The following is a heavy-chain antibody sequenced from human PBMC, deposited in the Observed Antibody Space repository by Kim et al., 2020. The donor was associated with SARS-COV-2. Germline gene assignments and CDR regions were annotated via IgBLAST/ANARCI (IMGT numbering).Heavy chain of an antibody. J-gene: IGHJ4*02. D-gene: IGHD3-22*01. Sequence: GGSLRLSCAASGFTFSGYIMNWVRQAPGKGLEWVSSISPSTIYYADSVKGRFTISRDNAKNSLYLQMNSLRAEDTAVYYCAREWLSRNFDYWGQGSLVTVAS. CDR2: ISPSTI. V-gene: IGHV3-21*01. CDR3: AREWLSRNFDY. CDR1: GFTFSGYI.